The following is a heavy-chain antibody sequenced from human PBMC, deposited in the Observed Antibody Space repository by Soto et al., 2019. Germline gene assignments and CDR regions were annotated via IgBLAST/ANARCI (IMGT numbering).Heavy chain of an antibody. CDR2: IYPGDSDT. CDR3: ARSGGRPFDY. D-gene: IGHD6-25*01. V-gene: IGHV5-51*01. CDR1: GYSFSSYW. J-gene: IGHJ4*02. Sequence: GESLTISCKGSGYSFSSYWIGWVRQMPGKGLEWMGMIYPGDSDTRYSPSFQGQVTISADKSINTAYLQWSSLKASDTATYYCARSGGRPFDYWGQGTVVTVSS.